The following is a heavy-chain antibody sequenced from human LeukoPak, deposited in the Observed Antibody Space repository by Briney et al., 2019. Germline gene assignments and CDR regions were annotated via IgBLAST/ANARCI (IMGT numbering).Heavy chain of an antibody. V-gene: IGHV5-10-1*01. CDR3: ARLTYCSGASCYSGYHYYGMDV. CDR1: GYSFPSYW. D-gene: IGHD2-15*01. Sequence: GESLRISCKGSGYSFPSYWITWVRQMPGKGLEWMGRIDPSDSYTNYSPSFQGHVTISADKSIKTAYLQWSSLKASDTAIYYCARLTYCSGASCYSGYHYYGMDVWGPGTTVTVSS. CDR2: IDPSDSYT. J-gene: IGHJ6*02.